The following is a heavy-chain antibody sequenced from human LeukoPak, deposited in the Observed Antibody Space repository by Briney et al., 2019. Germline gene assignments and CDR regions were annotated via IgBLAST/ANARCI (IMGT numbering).Heavy chain of an antibody. V-gene: IGHV4-59*08. Sequence: PSETLSLTCTVSGGSISSYYWSWIRQPPGKGLEWIGYIYYSGSTNYNPSLKSQVTISVDTSKNQFSLKLSSVTAADTAVYYCARLVVAASYNWFDPWGQGTLVTVSS. J-gene: IGHJ5*02. D-gene: IGHD2-15*01. CDR2: IYYSGST. CDR1: GGSISSYY. CDR3: ARLVVAASYNWFDP.